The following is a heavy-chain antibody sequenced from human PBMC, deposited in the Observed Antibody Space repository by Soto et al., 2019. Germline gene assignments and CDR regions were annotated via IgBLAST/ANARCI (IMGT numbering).Heavy chain of an antibody. D-gene: IGHD6-19*01. V-gene: IGHV4-34*01. Sequence: LSLTCAVYGGSFSNSFWTWIRQPPGKGLEWIGEFIHSGSTNYNPSLKSRVTISEDTSKNHFSLKLSSVTAADTAMYYCARGSYSSAGLDYWAQGTLVTVSS. CDR1: GGSFSNSF. CDR2: FIHSGST. J-gene: IGHJ4*02. CDR3: ARGSYSSAGLDY.